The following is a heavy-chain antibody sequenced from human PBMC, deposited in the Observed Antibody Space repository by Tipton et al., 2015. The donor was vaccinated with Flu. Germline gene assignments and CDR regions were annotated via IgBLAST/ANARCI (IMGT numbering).Heavy chain of an antibody. CDR2: IFHSGNS. Sequence: TLSLTCAVSGYSIRSSNYYWGWIRQPPGKRLEWIGNIFHSGNSYHNPSLKSRVTMSVETSKNQFSLKLSSVTAADTAVYYCARRDYSNYVSEPKNWFDSWGQGVLVIVSS. D-gene: IGHD4-11*01. J-gene: IGHJ5*01. CDR3: ARRDYSNYVSEPKNWFDS. V-gene: IGHV4-38-2*01. CDR1: GYSIRSSNYY.